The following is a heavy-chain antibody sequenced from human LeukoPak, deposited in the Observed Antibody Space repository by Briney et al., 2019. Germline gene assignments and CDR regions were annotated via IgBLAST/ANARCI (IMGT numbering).Heavy chain of an antibody. CDR3: ARALKYYYYYMDV. Sequence: SETLSLTCTVSGGSISSSSYYWGWIRQPPGKGLKWIGSIYYSGSTYYNPSLKSRVTISVDTSKNQFSLKLSSVTAADTAVYYCARALKYYYYYMDVWGKGTTVTISS. V-gene: IGHV4-39*07. J-gene: IGHJ6*03. CDR1: GGSISSSSYY. CDR2: IYYSGST.